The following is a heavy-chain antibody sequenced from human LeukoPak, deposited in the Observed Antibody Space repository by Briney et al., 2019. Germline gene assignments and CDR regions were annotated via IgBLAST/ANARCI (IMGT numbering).Heavy chain of an antibody. CDR2: ISGSGGST. D-gene: IGHD3-22*01. V-gene: IGHV3-23*01. CDR1: GFTFSSYA. Sequence: PGGSLRLSCAASGFTFSSYAMSWVRQAPGKGLEWGSAISGSGGSTYYADSVKGRFTISRDNSKNTLYLQMNSLRAEDTAVYYCAGGDYYDSSGYQSCFDYWGQGTLVTVSS. J-gene: IGHJ4*02. CDR3: AGGDYYDSSGYQSCFDY.